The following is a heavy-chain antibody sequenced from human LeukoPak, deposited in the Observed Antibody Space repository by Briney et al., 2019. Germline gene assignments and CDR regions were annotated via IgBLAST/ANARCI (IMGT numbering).Heavy chain of an antibody. CDR2: ISSSSSYI. CDR3: GRGGGKNSSWQGVDY. J-gene: IGHJ4*02. D-gene: IGHD6-13*01. Sequence: PGGSLRLSCAASGFTFSSYSMNWVRQAPGKGLEWVSSISSSSSYIYYADSVKGRFTISRDNAKNSLYLQMNSLRAEDTAVYYCGRGGGKNSSWQGVDYWGQGPLVTVSS. V-gene: IGHV3-21*01. CDR1: GFTFSSYS.